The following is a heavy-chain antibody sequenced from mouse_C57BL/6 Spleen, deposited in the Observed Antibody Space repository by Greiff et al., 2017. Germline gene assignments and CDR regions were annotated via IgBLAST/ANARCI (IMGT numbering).Heavy chain of an antibody. Sequence: EVMPVESGGGLVKPGGSLKLSCAASGFTFRDYGMHWVRQAPEKGLEWVAYISSGSSTIYYPDKVKGRFTISRYNAKDPLFLRMTSLRSEDTALYSCARQGPYYYGAGGYWGQGTTLTVSS. J-gene: IGHJ2*01. V-gene: IGHV5-17*01. CDR1: GFTFRDYG. CDR2: ISSGSSTI. D-gene: IGHD1-1*01. CDR3: ARQGPYYYGAGGY.